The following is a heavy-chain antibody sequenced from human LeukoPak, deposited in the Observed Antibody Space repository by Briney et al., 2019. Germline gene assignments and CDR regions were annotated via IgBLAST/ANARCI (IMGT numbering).Heavy chain of an antibody. Sequence: SETLSLTCTVSGGSISSYYWSWIRQPPGKGLEWIGYIYYSGSTNYNPSLKSRVTISVDTSKNQFSLKLSSVTAADTAVYYCARVGEWGGRYYYYYYMDVWGKGTTVTVSS. CDR3: ARVGEWGGRYYYYYYMDV. CDR1: GGSISSYY. J-gene: IGHJ6*03. CDR2: IYYSGST. D-gene: IGHD3-10*01. V-gene: IGHV4-59*01.